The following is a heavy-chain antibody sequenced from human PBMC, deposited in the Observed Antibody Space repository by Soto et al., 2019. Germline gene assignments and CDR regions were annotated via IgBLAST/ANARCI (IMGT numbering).Heavy chain of an antibody. CDR2: IFYRGST. CDR1: GGSISDYS. J-gene: IGHJ4*02. Sequence: PSETLSLTCTISGGSISDYSWNWIRQPPGRGLEWIGHIFYRGSTKYNPSLWDRVTISRGSSQTQLSLRLKSATAADTAIYYCARGSNSNFEGPIVWGQGILVTVSS. V-gene: IGHV4-59*01. D-gene: IGHD2-2*01. CDR3: ARGSNSNFEGPIV.